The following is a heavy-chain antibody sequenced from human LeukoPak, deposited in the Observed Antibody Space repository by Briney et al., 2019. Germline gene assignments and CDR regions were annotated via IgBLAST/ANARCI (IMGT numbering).Heavy chain of an antibody. D-gene: IGHD3-10*01. CDR2: IYDSGST. V-gene: IGHV4-31*03. Sequence: SQTLSLTCTVSGGSISSGGYYWSWIRQHPGKGLEWIGYIYDSGSTYYSPSRKSRITTSVDTSKSQFSLKLSSVTAADTAVYYCARCYGSGDVFDIWGQGTMVTVSS. CDR1: GGSISSGGYY. CDR3: ARCYGSGDVFDI. J-gene: IGHJ3*02.